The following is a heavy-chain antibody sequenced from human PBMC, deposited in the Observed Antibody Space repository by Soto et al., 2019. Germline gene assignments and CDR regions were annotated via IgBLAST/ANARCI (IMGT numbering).Heavy chain of an antibody. CDR2: IYYSGST. CDR3: ARKKYYFDY. CDR1: SGSISSSSYY. V-gene: IGHV4-39*01. Sequence: SETLSLTCTVSSGSISSSSYYWGWIRQPPGKGLEWIGSIYYSGSTYYNPSLKSRVTISVDTSKNQFSLKLSSVTAADTAVYYCARKKYYFDYWGQGTLVTVSS. J-gene: IGHJ4*02.